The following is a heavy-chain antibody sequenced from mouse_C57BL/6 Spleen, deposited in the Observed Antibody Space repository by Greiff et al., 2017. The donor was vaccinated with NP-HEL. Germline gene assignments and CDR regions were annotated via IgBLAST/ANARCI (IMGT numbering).Heavy chain of an antibody. CDR1: GYTFTSYT. CDR2: INPSSGYT. Sequence: QVQLQQSGAELARPGASVKMSCKASGYTFTSYTMHWVKQRPGQGLEWIGYINPSSGYTKYTQKFKDKATLTADKSSSTAYMQLSSLTSEDSAVYYCARSGNWYFDVWGTGTTVTVSS. J-gene: IGHJ1*03. V-gene: IGHV1-4*01. CDR3: ARSGNWYFDV.